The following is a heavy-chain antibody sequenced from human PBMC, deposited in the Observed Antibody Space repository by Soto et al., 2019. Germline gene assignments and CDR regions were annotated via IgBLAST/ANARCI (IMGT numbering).Heavy chain of an antibody. CDR3: AHHTITPVTNWFDP. Sequence: GSGPYAGEPTQTLTLTCTFSGFSLTTSGVGVGWIRQPPGKALEWLALIYWNDDKRYSPSLKGRLTITKDTSKNQVVLAMTNMDPVDTATYYCAHHTITPVTNWFDPWGLGTLVTVSS. CDR1: GFSLTTSGVG. CDR2: IYWNDDK. D-gene: IGHD1-20*01. J-gene: IGHJ5*02. V-gene: IGHV2-5*01.